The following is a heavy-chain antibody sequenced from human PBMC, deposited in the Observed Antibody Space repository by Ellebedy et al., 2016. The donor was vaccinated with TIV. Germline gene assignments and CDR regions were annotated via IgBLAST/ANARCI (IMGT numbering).Heavy chain of an antibody. D-gene: IGHD2-2*01. CDR2: IWSDGSSK. Sequence: GGSLRLSCAASGFPFSTYVMHWVRQAPGKGLEWAAVIWSDGSSKYYADSVKGRFTISGDSSKNTGYLQLTSRRADDTAVYYCARGGYCSSTSCAPADAFDVWGPGTEVTISS. J-gene: IGHJ3*01. CDR1: GFPFSTYV. V-gene: IGHV3-33*01. CDR3: ARGGYCSSTSCAPADAFDV.